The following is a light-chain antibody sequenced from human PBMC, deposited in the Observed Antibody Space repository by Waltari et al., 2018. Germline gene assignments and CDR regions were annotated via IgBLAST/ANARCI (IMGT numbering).Light chain of an antibody. Sequence: IQMTQSPSSLSASIGDTVTITCRASRDIANHLNWYQQQSGKAPKLLIYRASSLQSGVPSRFSGSGSGTDFSLTISSLQPEDFATYYCQQGYDFPCTFGRGTKVEIK. V-gene: IGKV1-6*02. CDR1: RDIANH. J-gene: IGKJ4*01. CDR3: QQGYDFPCT. CDR2: RAS.